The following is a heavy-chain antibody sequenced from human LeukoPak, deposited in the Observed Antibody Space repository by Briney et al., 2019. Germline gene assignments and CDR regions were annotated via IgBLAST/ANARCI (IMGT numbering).Heavy chain of an antibody. D-gene: IGHD3-9*01. J-gene: IGHJ4*02. CDR1: RFTVSSYA. Sequence: GGSLRLSCAASRFTVSSYAMSWVRQAPGKGLEWVSVIYSGGSTYYADSVKGRFTISRDNSKNTLYLQMNRLRAEDTAVYYCAREYYDILTGPSGYFDYWGQGTLVTVSS. CDR3: AREYYDILTGPSGYFDY. CDR2: IYSGGST. V-gene: IGHV3-53*01.